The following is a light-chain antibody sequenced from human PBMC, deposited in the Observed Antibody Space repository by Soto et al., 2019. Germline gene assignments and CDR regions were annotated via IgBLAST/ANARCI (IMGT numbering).Light chain of an antibody. CDR2: AAS. CDR1: QGISNY. Sequence: DIHMAQARSSRCASVVDLVTITCRASQGISNYLAWYQQKPGKVPKLLIHAASTLQSGVPSRFSGSGSGTDFTLTISSLQPEDVATYYCQKYNSAPLTFGGGTKVDIK. CDR3: QKYNSAPLT. J-gene: IGKJ4*01. V-gene: IGKV1-27*01.